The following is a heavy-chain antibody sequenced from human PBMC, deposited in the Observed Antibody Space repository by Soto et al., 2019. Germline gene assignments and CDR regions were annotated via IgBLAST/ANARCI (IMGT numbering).Heavy chain of an antibody. CDR1: GGSFIPNY. J-gene: IGHJ5*01. CDR3: ARLGRYYQSLDS. D-gene: IGHD3-10*01. CDR2: IYYGGTT. V-gene: IGHV4-59*08. Sequence: SETLSLTCTVSGGSFIPNYWSWILQSPGKGLEWVGYIYYGGTTSYNPSLKSRVTISLETSKSQFSLRLTSVTAADTAVYYCARLGRYYQSLDSWGPGTLVTVSS.